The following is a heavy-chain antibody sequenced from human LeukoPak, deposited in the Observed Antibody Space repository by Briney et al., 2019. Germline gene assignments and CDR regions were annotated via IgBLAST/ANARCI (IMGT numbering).Heavy chain of an antibody. V-gene: IGHV4-34*01. J-gene: IGHJ4*02. CDR3: ARQWLVSPLFDY. D-gene: IGHD6-19*01. CDR1: GGSLNGYY. Sequence: PSETLSLTCAVSGGSLNGYYWSWVRQPPGKGLEWIGEINHSGSTNYNPSLKSRGTISVDTSKNQLSLKLSSMTAADTAVYYCARQWLVSPLFDYWGQGTLVTVSS. CDR2: INHSGST.